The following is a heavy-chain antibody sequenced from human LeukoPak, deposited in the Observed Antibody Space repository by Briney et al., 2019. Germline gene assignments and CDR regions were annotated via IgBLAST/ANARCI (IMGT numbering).Heavy chain of an antibody. CDR1: GFTFSSYA. V-gene: IGHV3-23*01. D-gene: IGHD5-18*01. CDR2: ICGNGGST. Sequence: GGSLRLSCAASGFTFSSYAMSWVRQAPGKGLEWVAAICGNGGSTYYADSVKGRFTISRDNSKNTLYLQMNRLRAEDTAVYYCAKPRDTPGDPFDYWGQGTLVTVSS. CDR3: AKPRDTPGDPFDY. J-gene: IGHJ4*02.